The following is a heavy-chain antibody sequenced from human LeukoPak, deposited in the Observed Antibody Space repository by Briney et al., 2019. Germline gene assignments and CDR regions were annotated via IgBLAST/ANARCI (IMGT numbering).Heavy chain of an antibody. CDR3: ARYYDFWSGYYFDY. Sequence: SETLSFTCTVSGGSISSYYWSWIRQPPGKGLEWIGYIYYSGSTNYNPSLKSRVTISVDTSKNQFSLKLSSVTAADTAVYYCARYYDFWSGYYFDYWGQGTLVTVSS. CDR1: GGSISSYY. V-gene: IGHV4-59*01. D-gene: IGHD3-3*01. CDR2: IYYSGST. J-gene: IGHJ4*02.